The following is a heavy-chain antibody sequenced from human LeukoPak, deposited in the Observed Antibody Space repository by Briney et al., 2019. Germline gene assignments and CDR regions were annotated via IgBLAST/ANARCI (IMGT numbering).Heavy chain of an antibody. J-gene: IGHJ1*01. CDR3: AAPVAGTFAYFQH. CDR2: IGYDANLK. D-gene: IGHD6-19*01. V-gene: IGHV3-30*02. Sequence: PGGSLRLSCATSGFTFSNSAMHWVRLAPGKGLEWVAYIGYDANLKVYADSVQGRFTISRDNSKNTLYLQMNSLRAEDTAVYYCAAPVAGTFAYFQHWGQGTLVTVSS. CDR1: GFTFSNSA.